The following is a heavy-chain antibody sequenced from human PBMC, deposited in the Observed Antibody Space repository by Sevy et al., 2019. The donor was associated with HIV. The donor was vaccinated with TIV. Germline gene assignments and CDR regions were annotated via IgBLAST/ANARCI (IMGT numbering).Heavy chain of an antibody. CDR2: IYYSGST. D-gene: IGHD2-15*01. CDR1: GGSISSGGYY. Sequence: SETLSLTCTVSGGSISSGGYYWSWIRQHPGKGLEWIGYIYYSGSTYYNPSLKSRVTISVDTSKNQLSLKLSSVTAADTAVYYCARISGLGYCSGGSCPRWNYYYYMDVWGKGTTVTVSS. CDR3: ARISGLGYCSGGSCPRWNYYYYMDV. J-gene: IGHJ6*03. V-gene: IGHV4-31*03.